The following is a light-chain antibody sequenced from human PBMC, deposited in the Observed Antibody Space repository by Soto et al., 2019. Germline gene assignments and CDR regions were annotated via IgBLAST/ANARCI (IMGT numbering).Light chain of an antibody. Sequence: QSALTQPASVSGSPGQSITISCTGTSSDIGTYNLVSWYQQYPGKAPKVMIYEVSKRPSGVSNRFSGSKSGNTASLTISGLQAEDEADYYCCSYARSSPHVVFGGGTQLTVL. J-gene: IGLJ2*01. CDR1: SSDIGTYNL. CDR2: EVS. CDR3: CSYARSSPHVV. V-gene: IGLV2-23*02.